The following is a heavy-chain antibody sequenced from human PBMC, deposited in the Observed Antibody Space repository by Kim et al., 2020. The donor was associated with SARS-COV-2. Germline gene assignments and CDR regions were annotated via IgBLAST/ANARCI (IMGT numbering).Heavy chain of an antibody. CDR3: ARQGAKTYYDILTGYWADDAFDI. V-gene: IGHV4-39*01. Sequence: SETLSLTCTVSGGSISSSSYYWGWIRQPPGKGLEWIGSIYYSGSTYYNPSLKSRVTISVDTSKNQFSLKLSSVTAADTAVYYCARQGAKTYYDILTGYWADDAFDIWGQGTMVTVSS. CDR2: IYYSGST. J-gene: IGHJ3*02. D-gene: IGHD3-9*01. CDR1: GGSISSSSYY.